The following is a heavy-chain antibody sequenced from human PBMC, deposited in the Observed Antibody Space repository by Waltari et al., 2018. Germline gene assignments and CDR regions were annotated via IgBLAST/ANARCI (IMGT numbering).Heavy chain of an antibody. D-gene: IGHD5-12*01. CDR3: ARSKVKWLDGYIAFDI. CDR1: GYIFNSYW. V-gene: IGHV5-51*03. CDR2: IYPGDSDT. J-gene: IGHJ3*02. Sequence: EVQLVQSGAEVKKPGESLNISSKGSGYIFNSYWIGCVRQMPGKGLEWMGIIYPGDSDTRYSPSFQGQVTSSADKSISTAYLQWSSLKASDTAMYYCARSKVKWLDGYIAFDIWGQGTMVTVSS.